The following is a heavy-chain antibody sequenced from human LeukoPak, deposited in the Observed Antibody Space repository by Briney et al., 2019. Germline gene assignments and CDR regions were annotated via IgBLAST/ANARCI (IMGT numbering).Heavy chain of an antibody. CDR3: VRDSKCTSASCYPFDY. V-gene: IGHV4-38-2*02. D-gene: IGHD2-2*01. CDR1: GYSSSSGYY. J-gene: IGHJ4*02. Sequence: SETLSLTCAVSGYSSSSGYYWGWIRQPPGKGLEWIGSMYHSGSTYYNLSLKSRVTISVDTSKNQFSLKLSSVTAADTAVYYCVRDSKCTSASCYPFDYWGQGTPVTVSS. CDR2: MYHSGST.